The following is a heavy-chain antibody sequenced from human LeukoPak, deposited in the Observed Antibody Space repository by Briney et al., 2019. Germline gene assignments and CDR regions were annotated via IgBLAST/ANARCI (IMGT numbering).Heavy chain of an antibody. CDR3: AGISYSGTWPVGY. Sequence: GGSLRLSCAASGFTFSSYAMSWVRQAPGKGLEWVSAISAGGDTTYTADSVRGRFTLSRDNSKNTLYLQMNTLTAEDTALYYCAGISYSGTWPVGYWGQGTLSPSPQ. J-gene: IGHJ4*02. CDR1: GFTFSSYA. D-gene: IGHD6-25*01. V-gene: IGHV3-23*01. CDR2: ISAGGDTT.